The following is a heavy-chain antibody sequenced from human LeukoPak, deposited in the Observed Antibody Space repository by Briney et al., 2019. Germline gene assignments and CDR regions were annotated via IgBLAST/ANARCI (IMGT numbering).Heavy chain of an antibody. J-gene: IGHJ4*02. CDR2: FYVGGAT. D-gene: IGHD5-24*01. V-gene: IGHV3-53*01. Sequence: GGSLRLSCAVSGFSVTNNYMSWVRQAPGKGLEWVSVFYVGGATYYADSVKGRFTISRDNSENTPYLQMKSLRAEDTAVYYCARGDGYNFFDYWGQGTLVTVSS. CDR1: GFSVTNNY. CDR3: ARGDGYNFFDY.